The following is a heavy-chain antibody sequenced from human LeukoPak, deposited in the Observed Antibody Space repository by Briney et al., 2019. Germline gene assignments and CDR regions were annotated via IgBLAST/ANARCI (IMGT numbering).Heavy chain of an antibody. J-gene: IGHJ6*03. Sequence: GGSLRLSCAASGFTVSSNYMSWVRQAPGKGLEEVSVIYSGGSTYYADSVKGRFTISRDNSKNTLYLQMNSLRAEDTAVYYCASGSGSYRTPYYYMDVWGKGTTVTVSS. V-gene: IGHV3-53*01. CDR1: GFTVSSNY. CDR3: ASGSGSYRTPYYYMDV. D-gene: IGHD3-10*01. CDR2: IYSGGST.